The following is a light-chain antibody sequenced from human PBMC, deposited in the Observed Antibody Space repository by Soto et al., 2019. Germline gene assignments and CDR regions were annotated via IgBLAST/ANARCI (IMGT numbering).Light chain of an antibody. V-gene: IGLV2-14*03. J-gene: IGLJ1*01. Sequence: QSVLTQPASVSGSPGQSITISCTGTSSDVGGYNYVSWYQHHPGKAPKLLIYDVSNRPSGLSNRFSGSKSDNTASLTISGLQPDDEADYYCSAYTTGNTRQIVFGTGTKLTVL. CDR2: DVS. CDR1: SSDVGGYNY. CDR3: SAYTTGNTRQIV.